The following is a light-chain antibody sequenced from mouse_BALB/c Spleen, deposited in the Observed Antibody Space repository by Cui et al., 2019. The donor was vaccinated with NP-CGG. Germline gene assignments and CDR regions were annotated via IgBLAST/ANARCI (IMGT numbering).Light chain of an antibody. CDR2: GTN. V-gene: IGLV1*01. J-gene: IGLJ1*01. Sequence: AAEDPASAPTTSPGETVTLTCRSSTGAVTTSNFANWVQEKPDHLFTGLIGGTNNRVPGVPARFSGSLIGDKAALTITGAQTEDEAIYFCALWYSNHWVFGGGTKLTVL. CDR1: TGAVTTSNF. CDR3: ALWYSNHWV.